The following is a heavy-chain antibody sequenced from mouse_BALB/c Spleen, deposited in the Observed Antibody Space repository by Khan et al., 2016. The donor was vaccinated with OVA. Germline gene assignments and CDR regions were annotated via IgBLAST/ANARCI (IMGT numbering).Heavy chain of an antibody. Sequence: QVQLQQSGAELVKPGASVQLSCKASGYPLPSYWLHWVKQMPGQGLEWIGEIDPSDSYTHYNQKFKAKAPVPVDKSSSTHYMQLSSLTSEDAAVYYCVSSVHYGSSTWVAYWGQGTLVTVSA. CDR3: VSSVHYGSSTWVAY. J-gene: IGHJ3*01. CDR1: GYPLPSYW. V-gene: IGHV1-69*02. CDR2: IDPSDSYT. D-gene: IGHD1-1*01.